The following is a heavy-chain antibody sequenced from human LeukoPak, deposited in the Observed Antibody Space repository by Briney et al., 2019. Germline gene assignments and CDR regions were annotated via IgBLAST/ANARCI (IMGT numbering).Heavy chain of an antibody. D-gene: IGHD2-2*01. CDR2: IYYSGST. Sequence: SETLSLTCTVSGGSISYYYWSWIRQPPGKGLEWIGYIYYSGSTNYNPSLKSRVTISVDTSKNQFSLNLTSVTTADTAVYYCARVSCCSTSCPRRDALDVWGQGTMVTVSS. CDR1: GGSISYYY. CDR3: ARVSCCSTSCPRRDALDV. J-gene: IGHJ3*01. V-gene: IGHV4-59*01.